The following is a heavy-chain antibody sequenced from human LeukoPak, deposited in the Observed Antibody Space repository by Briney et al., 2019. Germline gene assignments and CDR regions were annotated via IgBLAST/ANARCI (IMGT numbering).Heavy chain of an antibody. J-gene: IGHJ6*02. Sequence: PSQTLSLTCTVSGGSISSGDYYWTWIRQPPGKSLEWIGYIYYSGSTHYSPSLKSRVSISVDTAKNQFSLNLSSVTAADTAVYYCARDQNKYDSSGYYYYQYGMDVWGQGTTVTVSS. CDR1: GGSISSGDYY. V-gene: IGHV4-30-4*01. CDR3: ARDQNKYDSSGYYYYQYGMDV. CDR2: IYYSGST. D-gene: IGHD3-22*01.